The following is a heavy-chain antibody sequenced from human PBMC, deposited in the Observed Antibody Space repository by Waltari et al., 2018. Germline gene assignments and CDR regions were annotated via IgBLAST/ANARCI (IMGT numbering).Heavy chain of an antibody. CDR3: ARGGVVVAATRFHY. CDR1: GGSFSGYY. J-gene: IGHJ4*02. V-gene: IGHV4-34*01. CDR2: INHSGST. D-gene: IGHD2-15*01. Sequence: QVQLQQWGAGLLKPSETLSLTCAVYGGSFSGYYWSWIRQPPGKGLEWIVEINHSGSTNYNPALKSRVTISVDTSKNQFSLKLSSVTAADTAVYYCARGGVVVAATRFHYWGQGTLVTVSS.